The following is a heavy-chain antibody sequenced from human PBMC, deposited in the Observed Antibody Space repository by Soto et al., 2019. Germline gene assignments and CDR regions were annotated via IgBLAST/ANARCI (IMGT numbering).Heavy chain of an antibody. CDR1: GITFSSHT. CDR3: AGYKTMTTFDY. D-gene: IGHD4-17*01. CDR2: ISASGGST. J-gene: IGHJ4*02. V-gene: IGHV3-23*01. Sequence: EVQLLESGGGLVQPGGSLRLSCAASGITFSSHTMSWVRQAPGKGLEWVSGISASGGSTYYADSVKGRFTISSDTSRSTLYLQMNSLRAEDTAVYYCAGYKTMTTFDYWGQGSLVTVSS.